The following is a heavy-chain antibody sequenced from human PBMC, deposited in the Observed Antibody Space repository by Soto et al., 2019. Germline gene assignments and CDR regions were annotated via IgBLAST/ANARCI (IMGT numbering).Heavy chain of an antibody. J-gene: IGHJ4*01. CDR3: ARHHFGSSSDY. D-gene: IGHD3-10*01. Sequence: EVQLVESGGGLVKPGESLILSCAASGFTFNTYSMNWVRQAPGKGLEWVSSISTGGSSIVYADSVRGRFSISRDNTNNSLYLQMNSLRAEVTAVYYCARHHFGSSSDYWGHGTLVTVSS. CDR1: GFTFNTYS. CDR2: ISTGGSSI. V-gene: IGHV3-21*01.